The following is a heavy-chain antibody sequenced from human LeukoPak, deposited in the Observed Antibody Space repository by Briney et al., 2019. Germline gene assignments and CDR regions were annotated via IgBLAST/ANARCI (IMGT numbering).Heavy chain of an antibody. CDR1: GYTFTSYW. CDR3: ARAPRNSSTMLDF. CDR2: INPDGGST. Sequence: ASVNVSCKASGYTFTSYWIQWVRQAPGQGLEWMGLINPDGGSTAYAHRFQDRVIMTRDTSTSTAYMDLSSLRSEDTAVYHCARAPRNSSTMLDFWGQGTLVTISS. D-gene: IGHD6-13*01. J-gene: IGHJ4*02. V-gene: IGHV1-46*01.